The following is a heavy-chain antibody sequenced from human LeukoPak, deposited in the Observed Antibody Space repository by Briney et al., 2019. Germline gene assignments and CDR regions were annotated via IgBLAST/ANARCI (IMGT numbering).Heavy chain of an antibody. CDR2: IYYSGST. D-gene: IGHD6-13*01. CDR3: ARGGGSWHRGVDY. Sequence: SETLSLTCTVSGGSISSSSYYWGWIRQPPGKGLEWIGSIYYSGSTYYNPSLKSRVTISVDTSKNQFSLKLSSVTAADTAVYYCARGGGSWHRGVDYWGQGTLVTVSS. J-gene: IGHJ4*02. CDR1: GGSISSSSYY. V-gene: IGHV4-39*07.